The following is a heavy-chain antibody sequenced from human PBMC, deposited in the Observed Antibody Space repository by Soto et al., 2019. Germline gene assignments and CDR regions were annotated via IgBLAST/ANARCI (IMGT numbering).Heavy chain of an antibody. D-gene: IGHD2-21*01. Sequence: GGSLRLSCAASGFTFSSYGMHWVRQAPGKGLEWVAVIWYDGSNKYYADSVKGRFTISRDNSKNTLYLQMNSLRAEDTAVYYCARVAEGGDYYYYMDVWGKGTTVTVSS. V-gene: IGHV3-33*01. CDR3: ARVAEGGDYYYYMDV. CDR1: GFTFSSYG. J-gene: IGHJ6*03. CDR2: IWYDGSNK.